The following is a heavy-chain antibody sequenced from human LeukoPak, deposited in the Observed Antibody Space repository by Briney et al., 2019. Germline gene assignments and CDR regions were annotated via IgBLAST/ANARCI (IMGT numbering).Heavy chain of an antibody. CDR2: IYTSGST. J-gene: IGHJ4*02. Sequence: SETLSLTCTVSGGSISSYYWSWIRQPAGKGLEWIGRIYTSGSTNYNPSLKSRVTMSVDTSKNRFSLKLSSVTAADTAVYYCARDANNYYDSSGLDYWGQGTLVTVSS. D-gene: IGHD3-22*01. CDR1: GGSISSYY. CDR3: ARDANNYYDSSGLDY. V-gene: IGHV4-4*07.